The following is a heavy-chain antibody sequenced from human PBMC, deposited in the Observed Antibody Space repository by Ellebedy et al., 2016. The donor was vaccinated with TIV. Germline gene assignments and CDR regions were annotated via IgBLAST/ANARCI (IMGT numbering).Heavy chain of an antibody. J-gene: IGHJ4*02. CDR2: IKEDGGEK. D-gene: IGHD1-14*01. V-gene: IGHV3-7*01. CDR1: GFTFSTYW. CDR3: ATRRYYFDY. Sequence: GESLKISXAASGFTFSTYWMSWVRQAPGKGLEWVANIKEDGGEKYYVDSVKGRFTISRDNAKNSLFLQMNSLRAEDTAVYYCATRRYYFDYWGQGTLVTVSS.